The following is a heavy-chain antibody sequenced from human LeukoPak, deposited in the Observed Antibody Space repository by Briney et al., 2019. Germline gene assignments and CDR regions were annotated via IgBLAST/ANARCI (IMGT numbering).Heavy chain of an antibody. CDR2: INPNSGGT. V-gene: IGHV1-2*02. J-gene: IGHJ4*02. CDR1: GYTSTDYY. D-gene: IGHD6-13*01. CDR3: TREGDSRIP. Sequence: GASVKVSCKASGYTSTDYYIHWVRQAPGQGLEWVGWINPNSGGTHYAQNFQGRVAMTRDTSINTAYMELTWLRSDDTAVYFCTREGDSRIPWGQGTLVTVSS.